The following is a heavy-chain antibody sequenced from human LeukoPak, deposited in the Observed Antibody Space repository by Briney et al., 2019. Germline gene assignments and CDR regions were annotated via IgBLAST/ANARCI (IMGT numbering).Heavy chain of an antibody. CDR3: ARVFGVVRGVIISYYFDY. D-gene: IGHD3-10*01. Sequence: GASVKVSCKASGYTFTSYYIHWVRQAPGQGLEWMGIINPSGGSTSYAQKFQGRVTMTRDMSTSTVYMELSRLRSDDTAVYYCARVFGVVRGVIISYYFDYWGQGTLVTVSS. V-gene: IGHV1-46*01. J-gene: IGHJ4*02. CDR2: INPSGGST. CDR1: GYTFTSYY.